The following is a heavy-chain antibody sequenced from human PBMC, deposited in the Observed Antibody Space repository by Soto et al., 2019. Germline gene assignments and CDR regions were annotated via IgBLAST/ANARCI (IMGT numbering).Heavy chain of an antibody. V-gene: IGHV3-15*07. CDR1: GFTFSNAW. Sequence: EVQLVESGGGLVKPGGSLRLSCAASGFTFSNAWMNWVRQAPGKGLEGVGRIKSKTDGGTTDYAAPVKGRFTISRDDSKNTLYLQMNSLKTEDTAVYYCTTRAPLVREGYYRDVWGQGTTVTVSS. D-gene: IGHD3-10*01. CDR2: IKSKTDGGTT. CDR3: TTRAPLVREGYYRDV. J-gene: IGHJ6*02.